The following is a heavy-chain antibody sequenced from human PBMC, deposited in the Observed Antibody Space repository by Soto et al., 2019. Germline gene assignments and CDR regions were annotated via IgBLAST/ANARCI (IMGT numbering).Heavy chain of an antibody. CDR3: PRSEYGRLSVKEFDL. D-gene: IGHD3-16*01. Sequence: QVQLQESGPGLLKPSQTLSLTCTVSGDSIKSPNYYWNWIRQPPGKGLEWMGYVYYSGNTYFNPSLKSRLTLSKETSRSQFPLSLTSVPPADTAVYYCPRSEYGRLSVKEFDLGGKGTLATVSS. CDR1: GDSIKSPNYY. V-gene: IGHV4-30-4*01. CDR2: VYYSGNT. J-gene: IGHJ3*01.